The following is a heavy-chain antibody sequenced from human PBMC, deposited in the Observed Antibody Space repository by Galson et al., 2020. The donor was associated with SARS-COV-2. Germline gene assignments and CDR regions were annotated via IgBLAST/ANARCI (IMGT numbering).Heavy chain of an antibody. CDR2: LYPGDSDT. D-gene: IGHD1-20*01. CDR1: GYSFTSYW. J-gene: IGHJ6*02. Sequence: GESLKISCKGSGYSFTSYWIGWVRQMPGKGLEWMGILYPGDSDTRYSPSFQGQVTISADKSISTAYLQWSSLKASDTAMYYCARVRSSGMTGSADYYYGMDVWGQGTTVTVSS. CDR3: ARVRSSGMTGSADYYYGMDV. V-gene: IGHV5-51*01.